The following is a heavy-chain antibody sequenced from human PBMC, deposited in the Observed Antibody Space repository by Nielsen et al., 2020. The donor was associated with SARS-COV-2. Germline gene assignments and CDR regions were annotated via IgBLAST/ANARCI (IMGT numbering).Heavy chain of an antibody. CDR2: IYSGGST. V-gene: IGHV3-53*04. CDR3: ARRKPTTVTSVAGYYYYYGMDV. CDR1: GFTVSSNY. J-gene: IGHJ6*02. Sequence: GGSLRLSCAASGFTVSSNYMSWVRQAPGKGLEWVSVIYSGGSTYYADSVKGRFTISRHNSKNTLYLQMNSLRAEDTAVYYCARRKPTTVTSVAGYYYYYGMDVWGQGTTVTVSS. D-gene: IGHD4-17*01.